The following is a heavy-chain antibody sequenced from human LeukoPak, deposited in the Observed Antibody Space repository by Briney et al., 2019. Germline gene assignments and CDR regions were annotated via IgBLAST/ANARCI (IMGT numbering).Heavy chain of an antibody. CDR1: GYTFTGYY. J-gene: IGHJ5*02. CDR2: INPNSGGT. D-gene: IGHD6-13*01. V-gene: IGHV1-2*02. Sequence: ASVKVSCKASGYTFTGYYMYWVRQAPGQGLEWMGWINPNSGGTNYAQRFQGRVTMTRDTSISTAYMELSGLRSDDTAVYYCARDPARLIAAGTGWFAPWGQGTLVTVSS. CDR3: ARDPARLIAAGTGWFAP.